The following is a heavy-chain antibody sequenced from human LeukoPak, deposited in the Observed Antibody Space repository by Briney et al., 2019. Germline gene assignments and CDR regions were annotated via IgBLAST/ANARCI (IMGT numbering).Heavy chain of an antibody. CDR2: IAFDGSND. D-gene: IGHD2-2*01. J-gene: IGHJ4*02. CDR3: AKDRYSTSSTFTINPFDY. CDR1: GFTFSTYA. V-gene: IGHV3-30-3*02. Sequence: GGSLRLSCAASGFTFSTYAMHWVRQAPGKGLEWVAVIAFDGSNDHSTDSVKGRFGISRDNSKRTVDLQMNSLRLEDTAIYYCAKDRYSTSSTFTINPFDYWGQGILVTVSS.